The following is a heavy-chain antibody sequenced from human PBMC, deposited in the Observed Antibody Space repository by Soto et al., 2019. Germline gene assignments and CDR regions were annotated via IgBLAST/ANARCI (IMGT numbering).Heavy chain of an antibody. Sequence: GESLKISCKGSGYSFTSYWIGWVRQMPGKGLEWMGIVYPGDSDTRYSPSFQGQVTISADKSISTAYLQWSSLKAADTAVYYCAKGGAMAGTRFDYWGQGTLVTVSS. CDR1: GYSFTSYW. CDR3: AKGGAMAGTRFDY. J-gene: IGHJ4*02. CDR2: VYPGDSDT. V-gene: IGHV5-51*01. D-gene: IGHD5-18*01.